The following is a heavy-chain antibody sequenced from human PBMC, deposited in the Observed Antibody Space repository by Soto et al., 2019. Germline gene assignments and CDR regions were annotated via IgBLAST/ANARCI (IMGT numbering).Heavy chain of an antibody. CDR1: GFTFSSYA. J-gene: IGHJ4*02. CDR3: ARASPIVVVPAATSGGELFDY. Sequence: PGGSLRLSCAASGFTFSSYAMHWVRQAPGKGLEWVAVISYDGSNKYYADSVKGRFTISRDNSKNTLYLQMNSLRAEDTAVYYCARASPIVVVPAATSGGELFDYWGQGTLVTVSS. D-gene: IGHD2-2*01. CDR2: ISYDGSNK. V-gene: IGHV3-30-3*01.